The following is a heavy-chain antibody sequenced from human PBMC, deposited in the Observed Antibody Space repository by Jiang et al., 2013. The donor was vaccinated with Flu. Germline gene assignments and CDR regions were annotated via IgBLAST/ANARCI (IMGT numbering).Heavy chain of an antibody. J-gene: IGHJ4*02. D-gene: IGHD6-13*01. CDR1: GDGVSSNSAA. CDR2: TYYRSKLYN. V-gene: IGHV6-1*01. Sequence: ISGDGVSSNSAAWNWIRQSPSRGLEWLGRTYYRSKLYNDYAVSVKSRITINPDTSKNQFSLQLNSVTPEDTAVYYCARDIWAAAGFDYWGQGTLVTVSS. CDR3: ARDIWAAAGFDY.